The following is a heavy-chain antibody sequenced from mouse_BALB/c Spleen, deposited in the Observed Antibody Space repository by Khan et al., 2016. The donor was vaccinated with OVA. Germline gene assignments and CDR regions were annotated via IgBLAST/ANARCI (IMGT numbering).Heavy chain of an antibody. D-gene: IGHD1-1*02. CDR3: TRLGYGAFAY. Sequence: QVRLQQSGAELVKPGASVRLSCKASGYTFTSYYLYWVKQRPGHGLEWIGDINPSNGGTNFNENFKTKATLTVDKSSSTAYMQLSSLTSEDSAVYYCTRLGYGAFAYGGQGIWVTVSA. CDR1: GYTFTSYY. CDR2: INPSNGGT. V-gene: IGHV1S81*02. J-gene: IGHJ3*01.